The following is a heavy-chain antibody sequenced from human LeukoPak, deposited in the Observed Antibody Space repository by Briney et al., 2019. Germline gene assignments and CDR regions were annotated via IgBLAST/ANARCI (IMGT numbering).Heavy chain of an antibody. V-gene: IGHV1-69*04. J-gene: IGHJ6*02. D-gene: IGHD2-2*01. CDR2: IIPILGIA. Sequence: GSSVTVSFKSSGGTFSSYAISWVRQAPGQGLEWMGRIIPILGIANYAQKFQGRVTITADKSTSTAYMELNSLRAEDTAVYYCARVSVPAAMSNLYYYGMDVWGQGTTVTVSS. CDR3: ARVSVPAAMSNLYYYGMDV. CDR1: GGTFSSYA.